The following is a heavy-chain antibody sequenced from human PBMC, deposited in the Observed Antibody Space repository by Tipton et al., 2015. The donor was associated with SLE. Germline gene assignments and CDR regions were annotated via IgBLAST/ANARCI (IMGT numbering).Heavy chain of an antibody. D-gene: IGHD3-10*01. CDR1: GGSIESSPYY. V-gene: IGHV4-31*03. J-gene: IGHJ5*02. CDR3: AREEGGSGSYVNWFDP. Sequence: TLSLTCTVSGGSIESSPYYWGWIRQPPGRGLEWIGYIYYSGSTFYNPSLKSRATISMDTSKNQFSLKLTSVTAADTAIYYCAREEGGSGSYVNWFDPWGQGTLVTVSS. CDR2: IYYSGST.